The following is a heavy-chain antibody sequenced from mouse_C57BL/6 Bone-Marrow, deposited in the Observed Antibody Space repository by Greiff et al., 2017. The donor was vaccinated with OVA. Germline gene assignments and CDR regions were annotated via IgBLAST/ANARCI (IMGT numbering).Heavy chain of an antibody. Sequence: VQLQQSGPELVKPGASVKMSCKASGYTFTDYNMHWVKQSHGKSLEWIGYINPNNGGTSYNQKFKGKATLTVNKSSSTAYMELRSLTSEDSAVYYCAVITTVVATDYWGQGTTLTVSS. D-gene: IGHD1-1*01. J-gene: IGHJ2*01. CDR1: GYTFTDYN. CDR2: INPNNGGT. CDR3: AVITTVVATDY. V-gene: IGHV1-22*01.